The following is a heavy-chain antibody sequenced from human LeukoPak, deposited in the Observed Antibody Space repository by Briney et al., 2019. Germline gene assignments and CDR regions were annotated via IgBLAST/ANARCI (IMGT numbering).Heavy chain of an antibody. Sequence: GGSLRLSCAASGFTFNIYWMSWVRQAPGKGLEWVANIKQDGSEKYYVDSVKGRFTISRDNAKNSLYLQMNSLRAEDTAVYYCAKGGGYEAQYYYYYLDVWGKGTTVTISS. D-gene: IGHD5-12*01. CDR3: AKGGGYEAQYYYYYLDV. J-gene: IGHJ6*03. V-gene: IGHV3-7*01. CDR1: GFTFNIYW. CDR2: IKQDGSEK.